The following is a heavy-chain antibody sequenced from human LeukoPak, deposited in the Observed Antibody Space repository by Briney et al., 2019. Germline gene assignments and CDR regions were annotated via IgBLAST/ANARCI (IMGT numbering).Heavy chain of an antibody. D-gene: IGHD3-3*01. CDR3: AKDGNYDFWSGYYSMYFDY. Sequence: GGSLRLSCAASGFTFSSYAMSWVRQAPGKGLGWVSAISGSGGSTYYADSVKGRFTISRDNSKNTLYLQMNSLRAEDTAVYYCAKDGNYDFWSGYYSMYFDYWGQGTLVTVSS. CDR1: GFTFSSYA. J-gene: IGHJ4*02. CDR2: ISGSGGST. V-gene: IGHV3-23*01.